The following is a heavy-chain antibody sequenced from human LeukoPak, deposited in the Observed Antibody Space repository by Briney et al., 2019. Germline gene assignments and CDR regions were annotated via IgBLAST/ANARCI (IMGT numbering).Heavy chain of an antibody. V-gene: IGHV1-18*01. J-gene: IGHJ4*02. CDR3: ARDFPHLTGTTSSVYFDY. Sequence: ASVKVSCKASGYTFTSYCISWVRQAPGQGLEWMGWISAYNGNTNYAQKLQGRVTMTTDTSTSPAYMELRSLRSDDTAVYYCARDFPHLTGTTSSVYFDYWGRGALLSVSS. CDR2: ISAYNGNT. D-gene: IGHD1-7*01. CDR1: GYTFTSYC.